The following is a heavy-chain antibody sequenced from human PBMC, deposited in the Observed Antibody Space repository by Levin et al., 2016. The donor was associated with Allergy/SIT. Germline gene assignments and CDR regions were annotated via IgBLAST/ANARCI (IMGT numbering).Heavy chain of an antibody. J-gene: IGHJ6*02. CDR3: AKDRDGWQEAPGGMDV. D-gene: IGHD5-24*01. Sequence: GESLKISCAASGFTFSSYGMHWVRQAPGKGLEWVAVISYDGSNKYYADSVKGRFTISRDNSKNTLYLQMNSLRAEDTAVYYCAKDRDGWQEAPGGMDVWGQGTTVAVSS. V-gene: IGHV3-30*18. CDR1: GFTFSSYG. CDR2: ISYDGSNK.